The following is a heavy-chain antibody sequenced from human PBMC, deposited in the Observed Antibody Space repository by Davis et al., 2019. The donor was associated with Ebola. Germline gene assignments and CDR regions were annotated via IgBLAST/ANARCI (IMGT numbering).Heavy chain of an antibody. CDR1: GASISDNW. CDR2: IYRSGST. D-gene: IGHD2-15*01. CDR3: ARHPGGYCSGGSCYEDWYFDL. Sequence: MPGGSLRLSCAVSGASISDNWWSWVRQPPGKGLEWIGEIYRSGSTNYNPSLKSRVTISVDTSKSQFSLQLRSVTAADTAVYYCARHPGGYCSGGSCYEDWYFDLWGRGTLVTVSS. J-gene: IGHJ2*01. V-gene: IGHV4-4*02.